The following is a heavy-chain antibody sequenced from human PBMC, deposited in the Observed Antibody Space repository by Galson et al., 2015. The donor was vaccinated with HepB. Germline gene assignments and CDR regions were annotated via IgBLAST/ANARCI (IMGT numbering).Heavy chain of an antibody. J-gene: IGHJ4*02. CDR2: IYHSGST. CDR3: ARRSLAIVPSPNYFDY. V-gene: IGHV4-30-2*01. CDR1: GGSISSGGYS. D-gene: IGHD3-22*01. Sequence: TLSLTCAVSGGSISSGGYSWSWIRQPPGKGLEWIGYIYHSGSTYFNPSLKSGVTISIDNSKNQFYLKLSSVTAADTAIYYCARRSLAIVPSPNYFDYWGQGILVTVSS.